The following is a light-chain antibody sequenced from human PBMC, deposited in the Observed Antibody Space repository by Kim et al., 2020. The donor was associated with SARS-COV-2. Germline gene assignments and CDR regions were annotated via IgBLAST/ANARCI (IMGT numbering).Light chain of an antibody. Sequence: SLCPGDRATLACRTCQSVSSYLAWYQQKPGQAPRLLIYDASNRATGIPARFSGSGSGTDFTLTISSLEPEDFAVYYCQQRSNWRGTFGQGTKLEI. CDR1: QSVSSY. J-gene: IGKJ2*01. V-gene: IGKV3-11*01. CDR2: DAS. CDR3: QQRSNWRGT.